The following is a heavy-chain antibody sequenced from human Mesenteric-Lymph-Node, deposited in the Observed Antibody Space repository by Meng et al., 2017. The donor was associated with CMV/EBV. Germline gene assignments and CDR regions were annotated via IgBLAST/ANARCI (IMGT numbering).Heavy chain of an antibody. J-gene: IGHJ4*02. CDR2: VFYTGNT. Sequence: SETLSLTCGVSGGSLNSNNYYWTWIRQPPGKRLEWIGYVFYTGNTNYNPSLKSRITMSADTSKNQFSLNLNSVTAADTAMYYCARADSGLDYWGQGTLVTVSS. D-gene: IGHD3-10*01. CDR1: GGSLNSNNYY. CDR3: ARADSGLDY. V-gene: IGHV4-61*01.